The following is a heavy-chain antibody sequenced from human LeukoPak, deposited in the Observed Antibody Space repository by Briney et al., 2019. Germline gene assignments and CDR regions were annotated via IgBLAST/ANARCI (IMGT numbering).Heavy chain of an antibody. CDR2: ISGSGGST. Sequence: GGSLRLSCAASGFTFSSYAMSWVRQAPGKGLEWVSAISGSGGSTYYADSVKGRFTISRDNSKNTLYLQMNSLRAEDSAVYYCANQESTLVRGVIQDWCQGTLVTVSS. CDR1: GFTFSSYA. V-gene: IGHV3-23*01. D-gene: IGHD3-10*01. CDR3: ANQESTLVRGVIQD. J-gene: IGHJ4*02.